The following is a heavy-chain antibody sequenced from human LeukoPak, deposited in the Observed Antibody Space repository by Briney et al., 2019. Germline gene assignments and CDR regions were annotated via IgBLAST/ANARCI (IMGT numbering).Heavy chain of an antibody. CDR1: GGSISSSNW. D-gene: IGHD7-27*01. V-gene: IGHV4-28*01. Sequence: SETLSLTCAVSGGSISSSNWWSWIRQPPGKGLEWIGYIYPRGSTYYNPSLKSRVTMSLDRSANQFSLNLSSVTAADTAVYYCARFSPRAMGNYFDFWGQGTLVTVSS. CDR2: IYPRGST. CDR3: ARFSPRAMGNYFDF. J-gene: IGHJ4*02.